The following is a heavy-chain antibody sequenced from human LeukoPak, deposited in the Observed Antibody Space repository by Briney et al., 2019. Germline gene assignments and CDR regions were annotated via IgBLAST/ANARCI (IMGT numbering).Heavy chain of an antibody. V-gene: IGHV4-4*07. Sequence: SETLSLTCTVSGGSFSSYYWSWIRQPAGKGLEWIGHIFTSGSTNYSPSLKSRVTMSIDTSKNQFSLKLNSVTAADTAVYYCARTTLGYCSSTSCSRFDPWGQGTLVTVSS. CDR3: ARTTLGYCSSTSCSRFDP. J-gene: IGHJ5*02. D-gene: IGHD2-2*01. CDR1: GGSFSSYY. CDR2: IFTSGST.